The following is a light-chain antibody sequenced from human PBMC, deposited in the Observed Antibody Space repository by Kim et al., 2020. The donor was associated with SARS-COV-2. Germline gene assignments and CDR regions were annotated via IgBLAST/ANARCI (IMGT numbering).Light chain of an antibody. CDR2: GAS. J-gene: IGKJ4*01. CDR3: QQYGSSPPLT. V-gene: IGKV3-20*01. Sequence: PGESATLSCRASQSVSSSYLAWYQQKPGQAPRLLIYGASSRATGIPDRFSGSGSGTDFTLTISRLEPEDFAVYYCQQYGSSPPLTFGGGTKVDIK. CDR1: QSVSSSY.